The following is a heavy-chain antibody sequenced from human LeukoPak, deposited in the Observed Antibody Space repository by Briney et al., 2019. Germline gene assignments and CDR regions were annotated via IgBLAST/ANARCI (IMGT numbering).Heavy chain of an antibody. CDR1: GYTFTGYY. J-gene: IGHJ4*02. V-gene: IGHV1-2*06. D-gene: IGHD4-17*01. CDR3: AREDDYGDEPQG. Sequence: ASVKVSCKASGYTFTGYYMHWVRQAPGQGLEWMGRINPNSGGTNYAQKFQGRVTMTRDTSISTAYMELSRLGSDDTAVYYCAREDDYGDEPQGWGQGALVTVSS. CDR2: INPNSGGT.